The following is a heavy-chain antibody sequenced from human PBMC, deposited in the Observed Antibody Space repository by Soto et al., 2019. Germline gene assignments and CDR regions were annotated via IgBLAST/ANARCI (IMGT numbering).Heavy chain of an antibody. D-gene: IGHD4-17*01. CDR1: GYSFTSYW. CDR2: IYPGDSDT. J-gene: IGHJ4*02. Sequence: GESLKISCKGSGYSFTSYWIGWVRQMPGKGLEWMGIIYPGDSDTRYSPSFQGQVTISADKSISTAYLQWSSLKASDTAMYYCARHGKVVDTYGDYEILDYWGQGTLVTVSS. V-gene: IGHV5-51*01. CDR3: ARHGKVVDTYGDYEILDY.